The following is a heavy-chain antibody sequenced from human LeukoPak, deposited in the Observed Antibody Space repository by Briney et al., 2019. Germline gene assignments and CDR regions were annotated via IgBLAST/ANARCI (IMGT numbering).Heavy chain of an antibody. CDR2: MQSTGNS. V-gene: IGHV4-59*01. Sequence: KTSETLSLTCSVSRDSLSTYHWNWIRKPPGKRLEWIGYMQSTGNSNYNPSLKSRVNIFIDTSKNQFVLNLRSVTAADTAVYYCARDKRHSYGRYFDPWGQGMLVTVSS. CDR3: ARDKRHSYGRYFDP. CDR1: RDSLSTYH. J-gene: IGHJ4*02. D-gene: IGHD5-18*01.